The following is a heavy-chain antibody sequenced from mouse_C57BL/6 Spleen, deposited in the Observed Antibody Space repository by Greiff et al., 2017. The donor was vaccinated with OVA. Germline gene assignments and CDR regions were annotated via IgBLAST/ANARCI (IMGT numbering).Heavy chain of an antibody. CDR3: VRHYDGYYVGDAMDY. CDR1: GFSFNTYA. CDR2: IRSKSNNYAT. D-gene: IGHD2-3*01. Sequence: EGSLKLSCAASGFSFNTYAMNWVRQAPGKGLEWVARIRSKSNNYATYYADSVKDRFTISRDDSESMLYLQMNNLKTEDTAMYYCVRHYDGYYVGDAMDYWGQGTSVTVSS. J-gene: IGHJ4*01. V-gene: IGHV10-1*01.